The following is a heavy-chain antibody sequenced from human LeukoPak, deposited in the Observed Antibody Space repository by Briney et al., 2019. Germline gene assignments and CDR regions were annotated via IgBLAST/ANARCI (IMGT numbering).Heavy chain of an antibody. V-gene: IGHV3-21*01. J-gene: IGHJ4*02. CDR2: ISSSSTYI. CDR1: GFTFSSYN. Sequence: GGSLRLSCAASGFTFSSYNMNWVRQAPGKGLEWVSSISSSSTYIYYADSVKGRFTISRDNAKNSLYLQMNNLRVDDTAMYYCVGTIASRGSEYWGQGALVTVSS. CDR3: VGTIASRGSEY. D-gene: IGHD6-6*01.